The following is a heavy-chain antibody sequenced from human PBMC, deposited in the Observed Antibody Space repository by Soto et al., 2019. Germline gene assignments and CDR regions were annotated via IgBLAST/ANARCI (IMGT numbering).Heavy chain of an antibody. Sequence: SETLSLTCTVSGGSVSSGSYYWSWLRQPPGKGLEWIGYIYYSGSTNYNPPLKSRVTISVDTSKNQFSLKLSSVTAADTAVNYCARSSRAYYYGMDVWGQGTTVTVSS. J-gene: IGHJ6*02. CDR3: ARSSRAYYYGMDV. CDR2: IYYSGST. CDR1: GGSVSSGSYY. V-gene: IGHV4-61*01. D-gene: IGHD6-6*01.